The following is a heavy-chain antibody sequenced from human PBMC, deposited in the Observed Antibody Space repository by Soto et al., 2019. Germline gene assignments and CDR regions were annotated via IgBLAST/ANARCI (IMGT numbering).Heavy chain of an antibody. V-gene: IGHV3-48*02. D-gene: IGHD1-26*01. CDR3: ARDGRRGYDLDV. Sequence: EGQLVESGGGLVQPAGSLSLSCAVSGFTFTDYSLNWVRQAPGKGLEWVSYISASRRTIYYAGSVKGRFTVSRDNAKNSLYLQMNSLRDEDTAVYYCARDGRRGYDLDVWGQGTTVTVCS. J-gene: IGHJ6*02. CDR2: ISASRRTI. CDR1: GFTFTDYS.